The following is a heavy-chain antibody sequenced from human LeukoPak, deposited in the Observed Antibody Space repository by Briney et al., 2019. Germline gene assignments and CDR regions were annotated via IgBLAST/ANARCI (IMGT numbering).Heavy chain of an antibody. V-gene: IGHV3-23*01. CDR3: ARAGSWSSRPYFDY. CDR2: ISGSGGNT. Sequence: GGSLRLSCAASGFTFSGYVMSWVRQAPGKGLEWVSTISGSGGNTYYADSVKGRFTISRDNSKNMVYLQTSSLRAEDTAVYYCARAGSWSSRPYFDYWGQGILVSVSS. CDR1: GFTFSGYV. D-gene: IGHD1-26*01. J-gene: IGHJ4*02.